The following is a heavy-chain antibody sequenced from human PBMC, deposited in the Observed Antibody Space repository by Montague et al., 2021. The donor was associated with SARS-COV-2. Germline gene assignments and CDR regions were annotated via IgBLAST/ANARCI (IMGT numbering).Heavy chain of an antibody. V-gene: IGHV4-4*07. D-gene: IGHD3-10*01. CDR3: VSLWKYGSGSHYAPWDYYNYGVDV. CDR1: GASVRTYY. Sequence: SETLSLTCTVSGASVRTYYWSWIRQSAGKKLEWMGRLYTSGSTYYNPSFKSRVTMSLDTSKNLFSLNLSSMTAADTAVYYCVSLWKYGSGSHYAPWDYYNYGVDVWGQGTTVTVSS. J-gene: IGHJ6*02. CDR2: LYTSGST.